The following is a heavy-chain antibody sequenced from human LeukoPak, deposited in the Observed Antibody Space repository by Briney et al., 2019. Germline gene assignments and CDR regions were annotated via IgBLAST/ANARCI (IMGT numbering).Heavy chain of an antibody. Sequence: ASVKVSCKASGYTFTGYYMHWVRQAPGQGLEWMGWINPNSGGTNYAQKFQGRVTMTRDTSISTAYMELSRLRSDDTAVYYCARVAGWGSSGYFDYWGQGTLVTVSS. CDR1: GYTFTGYY. CDR2: INPNSGGT. CDR3: ARVAGWGSSGYFDY. D-gene: IGHD6-25*01. V-gene: IGHV1-2*02. J-gene: IGHJ4*02.